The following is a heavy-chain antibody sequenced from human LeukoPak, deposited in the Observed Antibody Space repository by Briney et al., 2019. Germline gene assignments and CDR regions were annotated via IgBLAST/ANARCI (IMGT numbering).Heavy chain of an antibody. CDR3: ARDRADYYDSSGYLYFDY. J-gene: IGHJ4*02. D-gene: IGHD3-22*01. V-gene: IGHV1-69*01. CDR2: IIPIFGTA. Sequence: SVKVSCKDSGGTFSSYAISWVRQAPGQGLEWMGGIIPIFGTANYAQKFQGRVTITADESTSTAYMELSSLRSEDTAVYYCARDRADYYDSSGYLYFDYWGQGTLVTVSS. CDR1: GGTFSSYA.